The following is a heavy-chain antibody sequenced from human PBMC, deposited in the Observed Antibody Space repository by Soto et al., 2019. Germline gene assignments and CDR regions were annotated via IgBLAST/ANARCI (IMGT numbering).Heavy chain of an antibody. CDR1: GFTFSSYG. D-gene: IGHD2-21*02. Sequence: QVQLVESGGGVVQPGRSLRLSCAASGFTFSSYGMHWVRQAPGKGLEWVAVIWYDGSNKYYADSVKGRFTISRDNSKNTLYLQMNSLRAEDTAVYYCASGYCGGDCSEVWMVYFQHWGQGTLVTVSS. CDR2: IWYDGSNK. CDR3: ASGYCGGDCSEVWMVYFQH. J-gene: IGHJ1*01. V-gene: IGHV3-33*01.